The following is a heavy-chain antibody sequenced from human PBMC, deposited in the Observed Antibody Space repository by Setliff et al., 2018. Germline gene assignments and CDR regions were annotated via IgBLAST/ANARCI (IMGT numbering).Heavy chain of an antibody. Sequence: GESLTISCKGSGYTFTNYWIAWVRQMPGKGLEYMGIIYPADSDTTYSPSFQGQVTISADKSINTAYLQWSSLKASDTAIYYCARVGPLTDDAFDIWGQGTMVTISS. CDR1: GYTFTNYW. CDR3: ARVGPLTDDAFDI. J-gene: IGHJ3*02. CDR2: IYPADSDT. V-gene: IGHV5-51*01. D-gene: IGHD1-26*01.